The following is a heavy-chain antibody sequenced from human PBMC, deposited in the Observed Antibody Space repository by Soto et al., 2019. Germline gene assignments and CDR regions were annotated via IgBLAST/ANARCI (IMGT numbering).Heavy chain of an antibody. CDR3: AREVGAPHYFDY. J-gene: IGHJ4*02. D-gene: IGHD1-26*01. CDR1: GFTFSSYA. CDR2: ISYDGSNK. V-gene: IGHV3-30-3*01. Sequence: QVQLVESGGGVVQPGRSLRLSCAASGFTFSSYAMHWVRQAPGKGLEWVAFISYDGSNKYYADSVKGRFTIPRDNSKNTLYLQMNSLRAEDTDVYYCAREVGAPHYFDYWGQGTLVNVSS.